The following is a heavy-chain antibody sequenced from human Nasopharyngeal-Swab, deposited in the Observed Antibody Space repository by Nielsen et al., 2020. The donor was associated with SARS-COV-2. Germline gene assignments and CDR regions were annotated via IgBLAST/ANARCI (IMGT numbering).Heavy chain of an antibody. Sequence: GESLKISCAASGFTFDDYGMSWVRQAPGKGLEWVSGINWNGGSTGYADSVKGRFTISRDNAKNSLYLQMNSLRAEDTALYHCARGGGSPLYYYYYYMDVWGKGTTVTVSS. CDR3: ARGGGSPLYYYYYYMDV. V-gene: IGHV3-20*01. D-gene: IGHD6-25*01. CDR1: GFTFDDYG. J-gene: IGHJ6*03. CDR2: INWNGGST.